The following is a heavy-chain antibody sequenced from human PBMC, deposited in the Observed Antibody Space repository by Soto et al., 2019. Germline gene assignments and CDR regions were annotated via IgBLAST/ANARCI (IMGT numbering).Heavy chain of an antibody. CDR2: ISSTTNYI. Sequence: GGSLRLSCAASGFTFSTYWMDWVRQAPGKGLEWVSSISSTTNYIYYGDSMKGRFTISRDNAKNSLYLEMNSLRAEDTAVYYCARESEDLTSNFDYWGQGTLVTVSS. CDR3: ARESEDLTSNFDY. V-gene: IGHV3-21*06. J-gene: IGHJ4*02. CDR1: GFTFSTYW.